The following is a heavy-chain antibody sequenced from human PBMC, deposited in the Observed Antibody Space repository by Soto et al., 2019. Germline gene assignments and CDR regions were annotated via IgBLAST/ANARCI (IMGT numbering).Heavy chain of an antibody. CDR1: GGTFVSSA. J-gene: IGHJ5*02. CDR3: AKKNPHGDANKAWRDP. Sequence: QVQLLQSGAELREPGSSVRVSCTPSGGTFVSSAFAWVRQAPGGKIEWMGGIIPILGSTKYAEKFLGRLTIRADDSSRTAYLELRSVTFDDTAVYFCAKKNPHGDANKAWRDPWGQGTLVTVST. V-gene: IGHV1-69*01. CDR2: IIPILGST. D-gene: IGHD2-8*01.